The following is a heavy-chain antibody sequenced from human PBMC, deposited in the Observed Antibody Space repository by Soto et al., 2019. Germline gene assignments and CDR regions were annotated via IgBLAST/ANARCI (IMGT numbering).Heavy chain of an antibody. J-gene: IGHJ4*02. CDR1: GGTFSSYA. CDR3: ARDLLSSASLLGGYYDY. CDR2: IIPIFGTA. Sequence: SVKVSCKASGGTFSSYAISWVRQAPGQGLEWMGGIIPIFGTANYAQKFQGRVTITADKSTSTAYMELSSLRSEDTAVYYCARDLLSSASLLGGYYDYWGQGTLVTVSS. V-gene: IGHV1-69*06. D-gene: IGHD6-25*01.